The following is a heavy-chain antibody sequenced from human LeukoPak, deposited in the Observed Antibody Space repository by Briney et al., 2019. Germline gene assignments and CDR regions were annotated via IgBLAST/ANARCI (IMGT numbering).Heavy chain of an antibody. V-gene: IGHV4-59*01. J-gene: IGHJ5*02. Sequence: SETLSLTCTVSGGSISSYYWSWIRRPPGKGLEWIGYIYYSGSTNYNPSLKSRVTISVDTSKNQFSLKLSSVTAADTAVYYCARLDVAAAGTVWFDPWGQGTLVTVSS. CDR3: ARLDVAAAGTVWFDP. CDR2: IYYSGST. D-gene: IGHD6-13*01. CDR1: GGSISSYY.